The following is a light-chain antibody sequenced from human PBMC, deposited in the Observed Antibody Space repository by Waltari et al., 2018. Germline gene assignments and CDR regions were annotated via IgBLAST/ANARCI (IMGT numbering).Light chain of an antibody. Sequence: EIVLTQSPGTLSLSPGERATLSCRASQSVSSSYLACYQQKPGQAPRLLIYGASRRATGIPDRFSGSGSGTDFTLTISRLEPEDFAVYYCQQYGSSPMYTFGQGTKLEIK. CDR1: QSVSSSY. V-gene: IGKV3-20*01. CDR2: GAS. J-gene: IGKJ2*01. CDR3: QQYGSSPMYT.